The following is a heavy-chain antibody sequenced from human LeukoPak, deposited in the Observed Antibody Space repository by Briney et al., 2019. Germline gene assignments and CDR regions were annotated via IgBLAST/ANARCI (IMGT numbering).Heavy chain of an antibody. CDR1: GFTFRNFG. Sequence: GGSLRLSCAASGFTFRNFGFHWVRQTPGKGLERVAVIYYDGSKYFYADSVKGRFTISRDYSKNTLYLQINSLRAEDTAVYYCARIYGSGYAGDYWGQGTLVTVSS. CDR3: ARIYGSGYAGDY. J-gene: IGHJ4*02. V-gene: IGHV3-33*01. CDR2: IYYDGSKY. D-gene: IGHD5-18*01.